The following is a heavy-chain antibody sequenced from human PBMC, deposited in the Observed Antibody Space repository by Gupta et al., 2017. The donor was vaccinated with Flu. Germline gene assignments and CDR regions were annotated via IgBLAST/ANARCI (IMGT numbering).Heavy chain of an antibody. Sequence: EVQLVESGGGLVKPGGSLRLSCAASGFTFSNAWLSWVRQAPGKGLEWVGRIKSKTDGGTTDYAAPVKGRFTISRDDSKNTLYLQMNSLKTEDTAVYYCTTLFPGAALLEWLHQGDYWGQGTLVTVSS. CDR3: TTLFPGAALLEWLHQGDY. CDR1: GFTFSNAW. D-gene: IGHD3-3*01. J-gene: IGHJ4*02. V-gene: IGHV3-15*01. CDR2: IKSKTDGGTT.